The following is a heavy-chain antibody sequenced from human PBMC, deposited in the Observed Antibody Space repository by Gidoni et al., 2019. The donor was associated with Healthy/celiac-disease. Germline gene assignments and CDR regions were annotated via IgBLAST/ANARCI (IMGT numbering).Heavy chain of an antibody. CDR3: AKDLTVPYIVVVVAANRNVDY. J-gene: IGHJ4*02. Sequence: EVPLLESGGGLVQPGGSMRLSCAASGFTFSSYAIGWVSQAPGKGLGWGSAISGSGGSTYYADSVKGRFTISRDNSKNTLYLQMNSLRAEDTAVYYCAKDLTVPYIVVVVAANRNVDYWGQGTLVTVSS. D-gene: IGHD2-15*01. CDR2: ISGSGGST. CDR1: GFTFSSYA. V-gene: IGHV3-23*01.